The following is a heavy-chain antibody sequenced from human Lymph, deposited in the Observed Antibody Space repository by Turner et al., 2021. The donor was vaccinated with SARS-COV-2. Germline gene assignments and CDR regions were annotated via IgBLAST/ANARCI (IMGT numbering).Heavy chain of an antibody. CDR1: GYTLPELS. Sequence: VQLVQSGAEVKKPGASVKVSCKVSGYTLPELSMHWVRQTPGKGLEWMGGFDPEDGETIYAQNFQVRVTMTEDTSTDTAYMDLSSLRSEYTAVYYCATAPSAVVTGWFVPWGQGTLVTVSS. J-gene: IGHJ5*02. V-gene: IGHV1-24*01. CDR3: ATAPSAVVTGWFVP. CDR2: FDPEDGET. D-gene: IGHD2-15*01.